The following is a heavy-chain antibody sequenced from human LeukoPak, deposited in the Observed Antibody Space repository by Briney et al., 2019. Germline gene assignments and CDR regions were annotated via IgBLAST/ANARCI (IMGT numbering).Heavy chain of an antibody. J-gene: IGHJ4*02. CDR2: ISSSSSYI. D-gene: IGHD1-26*01. Sequence: TGGSLRLSCAASGFTFSSYSMNWVRQAPGKGLEWVSSISSSSSYIYYADSVKGRFTISRDNSKNTLYLQMNSLRAEDTAIYYCADYTGTTGFDYWGQGTLVTVSS. CDR3: ADYTGTTGFDY. V-gene: IGHV3-21*04. CDR1: GFTFSSYS.